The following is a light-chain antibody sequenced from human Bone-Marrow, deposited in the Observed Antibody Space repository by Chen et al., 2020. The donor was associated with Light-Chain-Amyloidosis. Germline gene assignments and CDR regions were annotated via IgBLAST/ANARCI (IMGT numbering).Light chain of an antibody. CDR1: NIGSTS. J-gene: IGLJ3*02. V-gene: IGLV3-21*02. CDR2: DDS. CDR3: QVWDRSSDRPV. Sequence: SSVLTQPSSVPVAPGQTAPLACGGNNIGSTSVHWYQQTPGQAPLLVVYDDSDRPSGIPERLSGSNSGNTATLTISRVEAGDEADYYCQVWDRSSDRPVFGGGTKLTVL.